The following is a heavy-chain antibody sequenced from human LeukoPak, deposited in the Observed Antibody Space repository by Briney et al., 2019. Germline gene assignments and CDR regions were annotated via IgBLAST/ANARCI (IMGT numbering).Heavy chain of an antibody. J-gene: IGHJ4*02. D-gene: IGHD6-13*01. Sequence: PSETLSLTCTVSGGSISSGGYSWSWIRQPPGKGLEWIGNIHHSGGTYYNPSLKSRLTVSVDTSKNQFSLKLSSVTAADTAVYYCASGIAAAGGCNYWGQGTLVTVSS. CDR1: GGSISSGGYS. CDR3: ASGIAAAGGCNY. V-gene: IGHV4-30-2*03. CDR2: IHHSGGT.